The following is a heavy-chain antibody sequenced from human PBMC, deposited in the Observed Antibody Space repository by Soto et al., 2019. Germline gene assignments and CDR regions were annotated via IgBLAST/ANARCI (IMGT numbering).Heavy chain of an antibody. V-gene: IGHV1-69*02. CDR3: ASSEDYYDSSGYYTEAGGACFDY. J-gene: IGHJ4*02. Sequence: QVQLVQSGAEVKKPGSSVKVSCKASGGTFSSYTISWVRQAPGQGLEWMGRIIPILGIANYAQKFQGRVTVTAEKSTSTAYMELSSLRSEDTAVYYCASSEDYYDSSGYYTEAGGACFDYWGQGTLVTVSS. D-gene: IGHD3-22*01. CDR1: GGTFSSYT. CDR2: IIPILGIA.